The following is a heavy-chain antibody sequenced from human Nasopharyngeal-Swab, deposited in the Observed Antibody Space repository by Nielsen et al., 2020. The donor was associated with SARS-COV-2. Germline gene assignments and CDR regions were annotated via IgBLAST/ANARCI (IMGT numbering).Heavy chain of an antibody. CDR2: IYHTGST. J-gene: IGHJ4*02. V-gene: IGHV4-59*12. CDR1: RGSMSNIY. Sequence: SETLSLTCTVSRGSMSNIYWSWIRQSPGKGLEWIGSIYHTGSTTSSPSLKSRVTISMDTSGNQFFLSLSSVTAADTALYYCAGDYGGFSGLDFWGQGTLVTVSS. CDR3: AGDYGGFSGLDF. D-gene: IGHD4-23*01.